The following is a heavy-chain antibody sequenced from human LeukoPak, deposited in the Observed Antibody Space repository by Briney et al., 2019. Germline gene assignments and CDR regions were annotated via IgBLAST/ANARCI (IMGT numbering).Heavy chain of an antibody. J-gene: IGHJ4*02. V-gene: IGHV1-2*02. D-gene: IGHD5-12*01. CDR2: INPNSGGT. CDR3: ARDPWATYSDYDSSY. CDR1: GYTFTDYY. Sequence: RASVKVSCKASGYTFTDYYMHWVRQAPGQGLEWMGWINPNSGGTKYAQKFQGRVTMTRDTSISTAYMELRRLRSDDTAVYYCARDPWATYSDYDSSYWGQGTLVTVSS.